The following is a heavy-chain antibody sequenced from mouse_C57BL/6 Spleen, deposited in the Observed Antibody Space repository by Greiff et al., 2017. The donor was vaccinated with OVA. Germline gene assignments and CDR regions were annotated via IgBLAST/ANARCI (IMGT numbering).Heavy chain of an antibody. CDR2: INPNNGGT. V-gene: IGHV1-26*01. D-gene: IGHD2-2*01. CDR1: GYTFTDYY. J-gene: IGHJ3*01. CDR3: ARDSGYPFAY. Sequence: EVQLQQSGPELVKPGASVKISCKASGYTFTDYYMNWVKQSHGKSLEWIGDINPNNGGTSYNQKFKGKATLTVDKSSSTAYMELRSLTSEDSAVYYCARDSGYPFAYWGQGTLVTVSA.